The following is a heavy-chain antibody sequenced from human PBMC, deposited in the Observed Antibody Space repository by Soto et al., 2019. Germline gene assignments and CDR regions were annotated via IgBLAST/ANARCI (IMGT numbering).Heavy chain of an antibody. CDR2: ISYDGSNK. D-gene: IGHD2-21*01. J-gene: IGHJ5*02. CDR3: ARDLVEMATIPLDP. Sequence: GGSLRLSCAASGFTFSSYSMHWVRQAPGKGLEWVAVISYDGSNKYYADSVKGRFTISRDNSKNTLYLQMNSLRAEDTFVYYCARDLVEMATIPLDPWGQGTLVTVSS. CDR1: GFTFSSYS. V-gene: IGHV3-30-3*01.